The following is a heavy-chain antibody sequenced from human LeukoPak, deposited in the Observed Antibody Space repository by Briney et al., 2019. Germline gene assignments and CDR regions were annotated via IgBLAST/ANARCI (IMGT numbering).Heavy chain of an antibody. J-gene: IGHJ6*03. V-gene: IGHV3-48*03. CDR1: GFTFSSYE. Sequence: TGGSLRLSCAASGFTFSSYEMNWVRQAPGKGLEWVSYISSSGSTIYYADSVKGRFTISRDNAKNSLYLQMNSLRAEDTAVYYCAGWNENLGHYYYYMDVWGKGTTVTVSS. CDR3: AGWNENLGHYYYYMDV. D-gene: IGHD1-1*01. CDR2: ISSSGSTI.